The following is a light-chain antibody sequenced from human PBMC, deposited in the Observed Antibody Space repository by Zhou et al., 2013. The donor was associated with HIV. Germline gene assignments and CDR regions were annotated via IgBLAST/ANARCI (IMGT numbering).Light chain of an antibody. CDR3: QQANSFPWT. CDR2: SAS. Sequence: DIHMTQSPSSLSASVGDRVTIACRASQTIRNYLNWYQQKPGKAPNLLIYSASSLQSGVPSRFSGSGSGTDFTLTISSLQPEDFATYYCQQANSFPWTFGQGTKVEVK. J-gene: IGKJ1*01. CDR1: QTIRNY. V-gene: IGKV1-39*01.